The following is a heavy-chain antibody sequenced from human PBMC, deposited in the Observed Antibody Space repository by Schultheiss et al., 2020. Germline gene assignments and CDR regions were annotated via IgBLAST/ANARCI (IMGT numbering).Heavy chain of an antibody. CDR3: TRQIYDYGDYGYYFDY. Sequence: GGSLRLSCAASGFIFSGSAMHWVRQASGKGLEWVGRIRSKANSYATAYAASVKGRFTISRDDSKNTAYLQMNSLKTEDTAVYYCTRQIYDYGDYGYYFDYWGQGTLVTVSS. J-gene: IGHJ4*02. CDR2: IRSKANSYAT. V-gene: IGHV3-73*01. D-gene: IGHD4-17*01. CDR1: GFIFSGSA.